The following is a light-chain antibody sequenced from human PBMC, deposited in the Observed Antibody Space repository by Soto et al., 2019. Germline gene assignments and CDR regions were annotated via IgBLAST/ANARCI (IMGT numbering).Light chain of an antibody. CDR2: NVT. CDR1: SSDVGSYDY. CDR3: CSYTSSVTV. Sequence: QSALIQPPSVSGSPGQSVTISCTGTSSDVGSYDYVSWYQQHPGTAPKPMIYNVTTQPSGVPDRVSGSKSGNTASMTIAGREAEYDDYYQCCSYTSSVTVFGGGTKVTVL. V-gene: IGLV2-11*01. J-gene: IGLJ2*01.